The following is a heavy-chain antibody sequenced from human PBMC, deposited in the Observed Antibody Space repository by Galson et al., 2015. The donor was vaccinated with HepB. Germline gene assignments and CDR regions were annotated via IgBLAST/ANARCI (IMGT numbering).Heavy chain of an antibody. CDR2: IVVGSGNT. D-gene: IGHD6-13*01. V-gene: IGHV1-58*01. CDR3: AADDGYSSSWYLDAFDI. CDR1: GFTFTSSA. J-gene: IGHJ3*02. Sequence: SVKVSCKASGFTFTSSAVQWVRQARGQRLEWIGWIVVGSGNTNYAQKFQERVTITRDMSTSTAYMELSSLRSEDTAVYYCAADDGYSSSWYLDAFDIWGQGTMVTVSS.